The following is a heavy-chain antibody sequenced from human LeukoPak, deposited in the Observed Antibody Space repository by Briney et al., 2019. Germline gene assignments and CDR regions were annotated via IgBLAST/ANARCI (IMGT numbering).Heavy chain of an antibody. J-gene: IGHJ3*02. V-gene: IGHV3-23*01. CDR2: ISGSGDST. D-gene: IGHD1-26*01. CDR1: GFTFSSYG. CDR3: AKGRWELLTDAFDI. Sequence: GGSLRLSCAASGFTFSSYGMNWVRRAPGKGLEWVSGISGSGDSTKYADSVKGRFTISRDNSKNTLYLQMNSLRAEDTAVYYCAKGRWELLTDAFDIWGQGTMVTVSS.